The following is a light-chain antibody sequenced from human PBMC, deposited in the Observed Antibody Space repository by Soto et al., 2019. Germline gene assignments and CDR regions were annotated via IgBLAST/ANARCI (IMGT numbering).Light chain of an antibody. Sequence: DIQMTQSPSSLPASVGDRVTITCRASQTINSNLNWYQQKPGKAPKILIHAASNLLSRVPSRFSGSGSGTEFTLTISGLQPEDFDSYYCQQSHSIPWTFGQGTKVEVK. CDR3: QQSHSIPWT. V-gene: IGKV1-39*01. J-gene: IGKJ1*01. CDR1: QTINSN. CDR2: AAS.